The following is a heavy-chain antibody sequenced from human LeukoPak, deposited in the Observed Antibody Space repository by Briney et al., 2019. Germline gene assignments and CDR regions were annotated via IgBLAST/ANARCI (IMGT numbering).Heavy chain of an antibody. CDR3: ARYRDATPSAHNPN. V-gene: IGHV3-7*01. J-gene: IGHJ4*02. D-gene: IGHD3-16*02. CDR2: IKQDGSEK. Sequence: GGSLRLSCAASGFTFSNYWMTWVRQVPGKRLEWVADIKQDGSEKNYLDSVKGRFTISRDNAKNSLYLQMSSLRAEDTAVYYFARYRDATPSAHNPNWGQGTLVTVSS. CDR1: GFTFSNYW.